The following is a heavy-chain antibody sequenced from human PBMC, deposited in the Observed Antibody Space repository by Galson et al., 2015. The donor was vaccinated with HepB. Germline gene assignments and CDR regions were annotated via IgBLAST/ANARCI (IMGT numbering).Heavy chain of an antibody. CDR2: ISYDGSNK. Sequence: SLRLSCAASGFTFSSYAMHWVRQAPGKGLEWVAVISYDGSNKYYADSVKGRFTISRDNSKNTLYLQMNSLRAEDTAVYYCARDMQGVVVPAAIYDYWGQGTLVTDSS. J-gene: IGHJ4*02. V-gene: IGHV3-30-3*01. CDR1: GFTFSSYA. D-gene: IGHD2-2*01. CDR3: ARDMQGVVVPAAIYDY.